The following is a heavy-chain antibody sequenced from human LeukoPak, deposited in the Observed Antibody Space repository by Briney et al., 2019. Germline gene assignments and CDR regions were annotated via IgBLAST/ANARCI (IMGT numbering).Heavy chain of an antibody. J-gene: IGHJ3*02. CDR2: IYHSEST. D-gene: IGHD3-10*01. CDR1: GGSISSYY. V-gene: IGHV4-59*01. CDR3: ARDTPEYYYGSGTPLGAFDI. Sequence: SETLSLTCTVSGGSISSYYWSWIRQPPGKGLGWIGYIYHSESTNYNPSLKSRVTISVDTSKNQFSLKLSSVTAADTAVYYCARDTPEYYYGSGTPLGAFDIWGQGTMVTVSS.